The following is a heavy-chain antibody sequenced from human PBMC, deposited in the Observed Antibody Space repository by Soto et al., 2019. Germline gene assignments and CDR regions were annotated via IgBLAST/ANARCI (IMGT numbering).Heavy chain of an antibody. J-gene: IGHJ4*02. D-gene: IGHD2-2*01. CDR2: ISGSGGST. V-gene: IGHV3-23*01. CDR3: AKDPAYQTSYDDY. CDR1: GFTFSSYA. Sequence: EVQLLESGGGLVQPGGSLRLSCAASGFTFSSYAMSWVRQAPGKGLEWVSAISGSGGSTYYADSVKGRFTISRDNSKNTLYLQMNSLRTEDTAVYYCAKDPAYQTSYDDYWGQGTLVTVSS.